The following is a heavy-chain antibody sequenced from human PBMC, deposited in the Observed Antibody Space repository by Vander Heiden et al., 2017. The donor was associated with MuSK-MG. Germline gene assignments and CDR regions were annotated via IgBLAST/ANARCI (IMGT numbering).Heavy chain of an antibody. CDR3: ASYLDSSGYSFDY. CDR2: INHSGST. CDR1: GGSFSGYY. J-gene: IGHJ4*02. V-gene: IGHV4-34*01. Sequence: QVQLQQWGAGLLKPSETLSLTCAVYGGSFSGYYWSWIRQPPGKGLEWIGEINHSGSTNYNPSLKSRVTISVDTSKNQFSLKLSSVTAADTAVYYCASYLDSSGYSFDYWGQGTLVTVSS. D-gene: IGHD3-22*01.